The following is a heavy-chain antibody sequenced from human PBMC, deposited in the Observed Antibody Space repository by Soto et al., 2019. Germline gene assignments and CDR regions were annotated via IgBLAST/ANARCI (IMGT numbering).Heavy chain of an antibody. CDR1: GGTFSSYA. V-gene: IGHV1-69*13. Sequence: SVKVSCKASGGTFSSYAISWVRQAPGQGLEWMGGIIPIFGTANYAQKFQGRVTITADESTSTAYMELSSLRSEDTAVYYCARGARGIAALSSRFDPWGQGTLVTV. D-gene: IGHD6-13*01. CDR2: IIPIFGTA. CDR3: ARGARGIAALSSRFDP. J-gene: IGHJ5*02.